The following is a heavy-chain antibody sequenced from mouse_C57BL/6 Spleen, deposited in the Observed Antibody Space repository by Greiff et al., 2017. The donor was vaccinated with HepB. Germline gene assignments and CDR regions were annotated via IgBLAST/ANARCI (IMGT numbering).Heavy chain of an antibody. CDR1: GYSITSGYY. CDR3: ARVTTVWDV. Sequence: EVQLQESGPGLVKPSQSLSLTCSVTGYSITSGYYWNWIRQFPGNKLEWMGYISYDGSNNYNPSLKNRISITRDTSKNQFFLKLNSVTTEDTATYYCARVTTVWDVWGTGTTVTVSS. D-gene: IGHD1-1*01. V-gene: IGHV3-6*01. J-gene: IGHJ1*03. CDR2: ISYDGSN.